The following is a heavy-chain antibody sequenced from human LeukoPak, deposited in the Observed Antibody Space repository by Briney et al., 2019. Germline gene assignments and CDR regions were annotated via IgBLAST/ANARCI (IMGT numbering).Heavy chain of an antibody. J-gene: IGHJ4*02. V-gene: IGHV4-39*07. CDR2: IYHSGST. Sequence: SETLSLTCTVSGGSISSSSYYWGWIRQPPGKGLEWIGSIYHSGSTYYNPSLKSRVTISVDTSKNQFSLKLSSVTAADTAVYYCARLIAAAVYYFDYWGQGTLVTVSS. CDR3: ARLIAAAVYYFDY. D-gene: IGHD6-13*01. CDR1: GGSISSSSYY.